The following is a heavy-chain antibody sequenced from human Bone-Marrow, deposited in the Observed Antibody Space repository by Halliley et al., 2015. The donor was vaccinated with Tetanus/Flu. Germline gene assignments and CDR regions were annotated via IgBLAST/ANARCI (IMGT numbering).Heavy chain of an antibody. J-gene: IGHJ4*02. CDR3: ATTDTLDN. D-gene: IGHD2-15*01. Sequence: PGEGPEWLASISSRGSYIFYADSVKGRSTISRDNARNSLFLQMYSLRADDTAVYYCATTDTLDNWGRGAPVTVSS. V-gene: IGHV3-21*01. CDR2: ISSRGSYI.